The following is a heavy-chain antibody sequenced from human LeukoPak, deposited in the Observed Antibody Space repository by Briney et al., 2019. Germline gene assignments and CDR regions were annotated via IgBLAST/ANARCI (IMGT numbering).Heavy chain of an antibody. CDR3: ARETSSRYDFWSGYYGGGHFDY. Sequence: GGSLRLSCAASGFTFSDYYMSWIRQAPGKGLEWVSYISSSGSTIYYADSVKGRFTISRDNAKNSLYLQMNSLRAEDTAVYYCARETSSRYDFWSGYYGGGHFDYWGQGTLVTVSS. CDR1: GFTFSDYY. D-gene: IGHD3-3*01. J-gene: IGHJ4*02. V-gene: IGHV3-11*04. CDR2: ISSSGSTI.